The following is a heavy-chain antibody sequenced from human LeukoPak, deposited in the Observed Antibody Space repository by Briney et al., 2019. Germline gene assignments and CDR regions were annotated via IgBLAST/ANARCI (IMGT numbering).Heavy chain of an antibody. CDR2: IYYTGKN. J-gene: IGHJ4*02. CDR1: GGSINSHY. D-gene: IGHD6-19*01. CDR3: VRRDTGWNYFDY. Sequence: SETLSLTCAVSGGSINSHYWGWIRQPPGKVLQWIGDIYYTGKNNYNPSLKSRVTISLDTSKDHLSLNLTSVVAADTAIYDCVRRDTGWNYFDYWGQGILVTVSS. V-gene: IGHV4-59*08.